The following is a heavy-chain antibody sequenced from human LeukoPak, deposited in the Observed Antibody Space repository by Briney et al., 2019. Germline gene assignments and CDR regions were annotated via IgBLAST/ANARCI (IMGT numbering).Heavy chain of an antibody. J-gene: IGHJ5*02. Sequence: GASVKVSCKASGYTFTGYYMHWVRQAPGQGXEWMGWINPNSGGTNYAQKFQGRVTMTRDTSISTAYMELSRLRSDDTAVYYCAREGRPTVTTFFSSGNGNWFDPWGQGTLVTVSS. CDR3: AREGRPTVTTFFSSGNGNWFDP. D-gene: IGHD4-11*01. V-gene: IGHV1-2*02. CDR1: GYTFTGYY. CDR2: INPNSGGT.